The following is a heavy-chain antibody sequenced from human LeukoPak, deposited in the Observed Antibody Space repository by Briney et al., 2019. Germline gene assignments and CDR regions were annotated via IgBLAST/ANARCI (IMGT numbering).Heavy chain of an antibody. CDR3: ARLCIAVAGIDNWFDP. J-gene: IGHJ5*02. Sequence: SETLSLTCTVSGGSISSYYWSWIRQPPGKGLEWIGYIYYSGSTNCNPSLKSRVTISVDTSKNQFSLKLSSETAADTAVYYCARLCIAVAGIDNWFDPWGQGTLVTVSS. V-gene: IGHV4-59*08. CDR2: IYYSGST. D-gene: IGHD6-19*01. CDR1: GGSISSYY.